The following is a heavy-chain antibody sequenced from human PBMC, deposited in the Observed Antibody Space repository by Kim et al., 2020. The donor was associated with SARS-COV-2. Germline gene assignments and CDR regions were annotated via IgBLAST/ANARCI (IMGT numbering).Heavy chain of an antibody. J-gene: IGHJ4*02. V-gene: IGHV3-48*04. D-gene: IGHD4-4*01. Sequence: GGSLRLSCAVSGFTFRNYYMNWVRQAPGKGLEWISYISRSSETIYYADSVKGRFTISRDNAKNSLHLQMNSLRAEDTAVYYCGRSDYCNNHVDFCGQGTLVTVSS. CDR3: GRSDYCNNHVDF. CDR1: GFTFRNYY. CDR2: ISRSSETI.